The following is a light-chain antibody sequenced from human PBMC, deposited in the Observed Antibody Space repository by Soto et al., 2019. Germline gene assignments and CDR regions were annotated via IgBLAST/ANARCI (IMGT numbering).Light chain of an antibody. CDR1: QSVSSSY. Sequence: EIVLTQSPGTLSLSPGERATLSCRASQSVSSSYLAWYQQKPGQAPRLLIYGASSRATGIPDRFSGSGSGPDFTLTISRLEPEDFAVYYCQQYGSSRWTFSQGTKLDIK. V-gene: IGKV3-20*01. J-gene: IGKJ1*01. CDR2: GAS. CDR3: QQYGSSRWT.